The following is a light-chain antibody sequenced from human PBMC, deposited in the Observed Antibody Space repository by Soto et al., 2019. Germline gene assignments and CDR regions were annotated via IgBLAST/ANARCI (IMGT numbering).Light chain of an antibody. CDR3: SSYRTSHTRQIV. CDR1: SSDVGGYNY. Sequence: QSALTQPASVSGSPGQSITISCTGTSSDVGGYNYVSWYQHHPGKAPKLMIYDVSNRPSGVSNRFSGSKSGNTASLSISGLQPEDEDDYYCSSYRTSHTRQIVCGTGTKLTVL. CDR2: DVS. J-gene: IGLJ1*01. V-gene: IGLV2-14*03.